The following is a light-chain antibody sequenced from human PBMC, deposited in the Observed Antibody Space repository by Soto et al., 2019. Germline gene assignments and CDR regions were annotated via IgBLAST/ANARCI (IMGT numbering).Light chain of an antibody. V-gene: IGKV1-33*01. CDR1: QDISNY. J-gene: IGKJ2*01. CDR3: QQYDNLMYT. CDR2: DAS. Sequence: DIQMTQSPSSLSASVGDRVTSTCQASQDISNYLNRYQQKPGKAPKLLIYDASNLETGVPSRFSGSGSGTDFTFTISSLQPEDIATYYCQQYDNLMYTFGQGTKVDIK.